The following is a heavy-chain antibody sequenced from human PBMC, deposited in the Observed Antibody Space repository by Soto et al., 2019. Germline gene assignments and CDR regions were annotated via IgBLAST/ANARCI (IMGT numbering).Heavy chain of an antibody. V-gene: IGHV1-69*12. J-gene: IGHJ4*02. D-gene: IGHD6-19*01. CDR1: GGTFRSYA. CDR3: ASSADSSGWYYFEY. Sequence: QVQLVQSGAEVKKPGSSVKVSCKASGGTFRSYAISWVRQAPGQGLAWMGGIIPIFGTANYAQKFQGRVTITADESTTTASMELSSLRSEDTAVYYCASSADSSGWYYFEYWGQGTLVTVSS. CDR2: IIPIFGTA.